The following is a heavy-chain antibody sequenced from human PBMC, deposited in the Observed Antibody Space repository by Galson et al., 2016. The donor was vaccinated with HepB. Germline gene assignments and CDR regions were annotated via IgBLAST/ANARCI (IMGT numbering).Heavy chain of an antibody. V-gene: IGHV4-31*03. CDR1: GDSISSANYY. CDR2: ISYSGRT. CDR3: ARVPSYGGLDY. J-gene: IGHJ4*02. Sequence: TLSLTCTVSGDSISSANYYWSWIRQHPGKGLEWIGHISYSGRTYYNPSLKSRVTKSVDTSKNQFSLKLSSVTAADTAVYYCARVPSYGGLDYWGQGTLVTVSS. D-gene: IGHD3-16*01.